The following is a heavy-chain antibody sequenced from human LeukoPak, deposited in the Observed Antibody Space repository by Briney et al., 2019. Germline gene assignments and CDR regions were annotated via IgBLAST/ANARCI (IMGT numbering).Heavy chain of an antibody. CDR2: VSAYNGNT. V-gene: IGHV1-18*01. D-gene: IGHD4-23*01. CDR1: GYTFTSTG. J-gene: IGHJ3*01. Sequence: ASVKVSCKASGYTFTSTGICWVRQAPGQGLEWMGWVSAYNGNTNYAQKFRGRVTMTRDTSTNTAYMELRSLRSDDTAVYFCARDAPRWRNAFDFWGQGTMVTVSA. CDR3: ARDAPRWRNAFDF.